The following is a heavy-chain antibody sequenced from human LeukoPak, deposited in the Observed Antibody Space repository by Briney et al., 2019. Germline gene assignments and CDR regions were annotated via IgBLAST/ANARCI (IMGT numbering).Heavy chain of an antibody. D-gene: IGHD5-12*01. CDR2: IKDGGTTT. V-gene: IGHV3-74*01. CDR1: GFTFSSYW. CDR3: TTIRPGY. J-gene: IGHJ4*02. Sequence: PGGSLRLSCAASGFTFSSYWIHGVRQVPGKGLVWVSRIKDGGTTTDYADSVKGRFTISRDDAKNTLYLQMNSLRAEDTAVYYCTTIRPGYWGQGTLVTVSP.